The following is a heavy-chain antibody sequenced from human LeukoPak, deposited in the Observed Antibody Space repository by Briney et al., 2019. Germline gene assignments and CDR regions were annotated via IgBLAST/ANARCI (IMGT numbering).Heavy chain of an antibody. CDR3: ARGRPREGSSSWYRTPIYNWFDP. V-gene: IGHV4-30-4*01. J-gene: IGHJ5*02. Sequence: SETLSLTCTVSGGSISSGDYYWSWIRQPPGKGLEWIGYIYYSGSTYYNPSLKSRVTISVDTSKNQFSLKLSSVTAADTAVYYCARGRPREGSSSWYRTPIYNWFDPWGQGTLVTVSS. D-gene: IGHD6-13*01. CDR2: IYYSGST. CDR1: GGSISSGDYY.